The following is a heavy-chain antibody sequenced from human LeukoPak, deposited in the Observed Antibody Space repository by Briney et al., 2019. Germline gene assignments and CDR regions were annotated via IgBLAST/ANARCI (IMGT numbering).Heavy chain of an antibody. J-gene: IGHJ6*02. CDR1: GGTFSSYT. D-gene: IGHD2-2*01. CDR3: VLDCSSTSCRNHYYYYGMDV. Sequence: ASVKVSCKASGGTFSSYTISWVRQAPGQGLEWMGRIIPNLGIANYAQKFQGRVTITADKSTSTAYMELSSLRSEDTAVYYCVLDCSSTSCRNHYYYYGMDVWGQGTTVTVSS. CDR2: IIPNLGIA. V-gene: IGHV1-69*02.